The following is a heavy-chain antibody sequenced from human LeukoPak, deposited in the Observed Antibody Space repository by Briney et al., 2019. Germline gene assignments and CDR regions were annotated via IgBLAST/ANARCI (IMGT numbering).Heavy chain of an antibody. Sequence: ASVKVSCKASGYTFTGDYMHSGRQAPGQGPELMGWINPNSGGTNYAQKFQGRVTMTRDTSISTAYLELSRLRSDDTAVYYCARAGGSRGWYYFDCWGQGTLVTVSS. V-gene: IGHV1-2*02. D-gene: IGHD6-19*01. CDR2: INPNSGGT. CDR1: GYTFTGDY. CDR3: ARAGGSRGWYYFDC. J-gene: IGHJ4*02.